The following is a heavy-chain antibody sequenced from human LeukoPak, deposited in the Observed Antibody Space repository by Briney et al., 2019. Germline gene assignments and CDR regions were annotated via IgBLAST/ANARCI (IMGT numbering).Heavy chain of an antibody. J-gene: IGHJ3*02. CDR1: GFTLSSYG. V-gene: IGHV3-33*08. CDR3: ARDIPVWGSGSIDAFDI. D-gene: IGHD3-10*01. CDR2: IWYDGSNK. Sequence: PGGSLRLSCAASGFTLSSYGMHWVRQAPGKGLEWVAVIWYDGSNKYYADSVKGRFTISRDNSKNTLYLQMNSLRAEDTAVYYCARDIPVWGSGSIDAFDIWGQGTMVTVSS.